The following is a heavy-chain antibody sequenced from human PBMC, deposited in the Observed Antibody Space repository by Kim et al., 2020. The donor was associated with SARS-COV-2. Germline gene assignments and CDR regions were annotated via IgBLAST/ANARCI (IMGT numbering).Heavy chain of an antibody. V-gene: IGHV3-30*04. CDR1: GFTFSSYA. CDR3: ARDHKGTYYYDSSGYLGGYMDV. Sequence: GGSLRLSCAASGFTFSSYAMHWVRQAPGKGLEWVAVISYDGSNKYYADSVKGRFTISRDNSKNTLYLQMNSLRAEDTAVYYCARDHKGTYYYDSSGYLGGYMDVWGKGTTVTVSS. D-gene: IGHD3-22*01. CDR2: ISYDGSNK. J-gene: IGHJ6*03.